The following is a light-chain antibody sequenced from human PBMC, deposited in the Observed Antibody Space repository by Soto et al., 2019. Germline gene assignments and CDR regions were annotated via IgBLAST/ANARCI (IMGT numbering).Light chain of an antibody. J-gene: IGKJ4*01. CDR1: QGISSW. V-gene: IGKV1-12*01. Sequence: DIQMTQSPSSVSATVGDRVTITCRASQGISSWLAWYQHKPGKAPNLLIYAASILQSGVPSRFSGSGSGIDFTLTISNLQPEDFATYYCQQADSFPLTLGGGTKVEIK. CDR3: QQADSFPLT. CDR2: AAS.